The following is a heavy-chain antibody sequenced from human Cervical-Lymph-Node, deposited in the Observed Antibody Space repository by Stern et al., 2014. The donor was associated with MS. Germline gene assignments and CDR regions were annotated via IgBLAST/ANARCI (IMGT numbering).Heavy chain of an antibody. D-gene: IGHD2-21*02. J-gene: IGHJ2*01. V-gene: IGHV4-31*03. Sequence: HEQLQESRPGLVKPSQTLSLTCTLSGGSISRGGYYCSWIRQHPGKGLEWIGYISYSGSTYYNPSLKSRVTISVDTSKNQFSLKLSSVTAADTAVYYCARGECGGDCYSVWYFDLWGRGTLVTVSS. CDR2: ISYSGST. CDR1: GGSISRGGYY. CDR3: ARGECGGDCYSVWYFDL.